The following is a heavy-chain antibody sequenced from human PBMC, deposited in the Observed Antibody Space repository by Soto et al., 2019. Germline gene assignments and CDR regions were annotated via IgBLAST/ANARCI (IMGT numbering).Heavy chain of an antibody. CDR3: ASEKPTLRHLFDY. V-gene: IGHV4-34*01. D-gene: IGHD3-3*01. Sequence: SETLCLSCAVDGGSFSGYGWSWIRQPPGKGLEWIGEINHSGSTNYNPSLKSRVTISVDTSKNQFSLKLSSVTAADTAVYYCASEKPTLRHLFDYWGQGTLVTVSS. J-gene: IGHJ4*02. CDR2: INHSGST. CDR1: GGSFSGYG.